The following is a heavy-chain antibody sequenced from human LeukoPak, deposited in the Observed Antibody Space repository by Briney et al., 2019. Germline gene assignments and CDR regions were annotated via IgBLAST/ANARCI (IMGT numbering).Heavy chain of an antibody. CDR2: S. Sequence: SETLSLTCTVSGGSITAGDYHWGWIRQPPGTGLHWIATSWQGASLNSRVAISLDTSKNQFSLRLTSVPAADTAVYYCAPSPDSGDYWGWFDSWGQGTLVTVSS. CDR1: GGSITAGDYH. CDR3: APSPDSGDYWGWFDS. V-gene: IGHV4-39*07. J-gene: IGHJ5*01. D-gene: IGHD4-17*01.